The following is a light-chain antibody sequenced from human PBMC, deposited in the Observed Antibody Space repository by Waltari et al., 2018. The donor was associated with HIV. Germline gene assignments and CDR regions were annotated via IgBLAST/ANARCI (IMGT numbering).Light chain of an antibody. CDR1: NIESKR. J-gene: IGLJ3*02. Sequence: SYVLTQPPSVSVAPGKTASITCGRNNIESKRVHWYQQKPGQAPVLDIYDDRDRPSGIPERFSGSNSGNTATLTISRVEAGDEADYYCQVWEVSGDHPVFGGGTKLTVL. CDR3: QVWEVSGDHPV. V-gene: IGLV3-21*01. CDR2: DDR.